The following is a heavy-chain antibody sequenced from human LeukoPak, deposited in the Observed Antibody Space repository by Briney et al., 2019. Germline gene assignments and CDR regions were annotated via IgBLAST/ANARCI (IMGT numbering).Heavy chain of an antibody. J-gene: IGHJ4*02. CDR3: ARDPNSAL. CDR2: INPNSGST. Sequence: ASVKVSCKASGSTFTGYYMHWVRQAPGQGLEWMGWINPNSGSTNYAQKFQGRVTMTRDTSISTAFMDLSRLRSDDTAVYYCARDPNSALWGQGTLVAVSS. V-gene: IGHV1-2*02. D-gene: IGHD4-23*01. CDR1: GSTFTGYY.